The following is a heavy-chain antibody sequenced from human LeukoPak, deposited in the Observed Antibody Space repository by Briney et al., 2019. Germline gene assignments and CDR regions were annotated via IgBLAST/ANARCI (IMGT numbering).Heavy chain of an antibody. D-gene: IGHD3-22*01. CDR3: ARVRYYYDSSGYGWFDP. Sequence: SVKVSCKASGYTFTGYYMHWVRQAPGQGLEWMGGIIPIFGTANYTQKFQGRVTITADKSTSTAYMELSSLRSEDTAVYYCARVRYYYDSSGYGWFDPWGQGTLVTVSS. V-gene: IGHV1-69*06. CDR1: GYTFTGYY. J-gene: IGHJ5*02. CDR2: IIPIFGTA.